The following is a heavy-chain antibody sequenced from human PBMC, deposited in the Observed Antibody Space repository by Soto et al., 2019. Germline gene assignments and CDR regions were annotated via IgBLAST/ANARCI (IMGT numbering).Heavy chain of an antibody. J-gene: IGHJ5*02. D-gene: IGHD6-13*01. Sequence: ASVKVSCKASGYTFTSYGIHWVRQAPGQRLEWMGWINAANGDTKYSPKFQGRVTITRDTSASTAYMELSSLRSEDTAVYYCVRRHVSATGIDWFDPWGQGXLVTAPQ. CDR3: VRRHVSATGIDWFDP. CDR2: INAANGDT. CDR1: GYTFTSYG. V-gene: IGHV1-3*01.